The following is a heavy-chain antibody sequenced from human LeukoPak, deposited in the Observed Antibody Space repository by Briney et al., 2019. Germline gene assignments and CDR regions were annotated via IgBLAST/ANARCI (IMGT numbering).Heavy chain of an antibody. CDR1: GFTFNNYA. CDR2: ISASGGTT. J-gene: IGHJ4*02. V-gene: IGHV3-23*01. CDR3: ARDEGDYYDSSGYYSGSLFDY. D-gene: IGHD3-22*01. Sequence: PGGSLRLSCAASGFTFNNYAMSWVRQAPGKGLEWVSTISASGGTTYFADSVKGRFTMSRDNTENTLFLQMNSLRADDTAVYYCARDEGDYYDSSGYYSGSLFDYWGQGTLVTVSS.